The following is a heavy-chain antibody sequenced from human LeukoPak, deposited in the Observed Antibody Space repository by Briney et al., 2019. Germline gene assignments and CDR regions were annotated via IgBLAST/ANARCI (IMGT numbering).Heavy chain of an antibody. D-gene: IGHD3-10*01. CDR3: ASSFYYGSGSYCY. CDR1: GGTFSSYA. J-gene: IGHJ4*02. CDR2: IIPIFGTA. Sequence: SVKVSCKASGGTFSSYAISWVRQAPGQGLEWMGEIIPIFGTANYAQKFQGRVTITTDESTSTAYMELSSLRSEDTAVYYCASSFYYGSGSYCYWGQGTLVTVSS. V-gene: IGHV1-69*05.